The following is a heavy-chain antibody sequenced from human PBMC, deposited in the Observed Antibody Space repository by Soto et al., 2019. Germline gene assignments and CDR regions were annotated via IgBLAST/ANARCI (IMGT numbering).Heavy chain of an antibody. CDR1: GYTLTELS. D-gene: IGHD2-21*02. J-gene: IGHJ3*02. CDR3: ATCKSGGDCYSGREDAFDI. Sequence: ASVKVSCKVSGYTLTELSMHWVRQAPGKGLEWMGGFDPEDGETIYAQKFQGRVTMTEDTSTDTAYMELSSLRSEDTAVYYCATCKSGGDCYSGREDAFDIWGQGTMLTVSS. CDR2: FDPEDGET. V-gene: IGHV1-24*01.